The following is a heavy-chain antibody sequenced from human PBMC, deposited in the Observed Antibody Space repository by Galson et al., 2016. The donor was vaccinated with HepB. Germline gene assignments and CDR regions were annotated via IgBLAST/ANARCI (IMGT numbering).Heavy chain of an antibody. CDR2: ISRSGDAT. D-gene: IGHD1-26*01. CDR1: GFTFSSYA. V-gene: IGHV3-23*01. J-gene: IGHJ5*02. CDR3: AKEVGTVHPSNWFDP. Sequence: SLRLSCAASGFTFSSYAMDWVRQAPRKGLEWVSAISRSGDATYYADSVKGRFTIFRDNSKDTLYLQMNSLRDEDTAVYYCAKEVGTVHPSNWFDPWGQGTLVTVSS.